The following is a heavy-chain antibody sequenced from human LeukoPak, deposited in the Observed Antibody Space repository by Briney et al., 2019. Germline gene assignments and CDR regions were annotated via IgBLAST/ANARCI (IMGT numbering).Heavy chain of an antibody. D-gene: IGHD2-2*01. CDR3: ARGLWGYQLPLTPFDY. J-gene: IGHJ4*02. Sequence: SETLSLTCAVYGGSFSGYYWSWIRQPPGKGLEWVGEINHSGSTNYNPSLKSRVTISVDTSKNQFSLKLSSVTAADTAVYYCARGLWGYQLPLTPFDYWGQGTLVTVSS. CDR2: INHSGST. CDR1: GGSFSGYY. V-gene: IGHV4-34*01.